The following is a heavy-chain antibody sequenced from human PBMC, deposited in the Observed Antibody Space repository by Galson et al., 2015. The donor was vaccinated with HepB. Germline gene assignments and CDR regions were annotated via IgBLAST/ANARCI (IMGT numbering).Heavy chain of an antibody. CDR3: ARDSRLELRLNNYFSYGMDV. V-gene: IGHV1-18*01. CDR1: GYSFSNYG. D-gene: IGHD1-7*01. CDR2: FSGYDGST. J-gene: IGHJ6*02. Sequence: SVKVSCKASGYSFSNYGLSWIRQAPGQGLEWLGWFSGYDGSTNYAQKFQGRVTMTADASTGTAYLELRNLRSDDTAVYYCARDSRLELRLNNYFSYGMDVWGQGSAVTVSS.